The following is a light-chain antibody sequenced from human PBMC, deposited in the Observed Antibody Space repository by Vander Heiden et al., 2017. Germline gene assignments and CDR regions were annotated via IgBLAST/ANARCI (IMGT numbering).Light chain of an antibody. CDR3: QQLNSYPRT. CDR2: AAS. CDR1: QGISSY. Sequence: DIQLTQSPSFLSASVGDRVTITCRARQGISSYLAWYQQKPGKAPELLIYAASTLQSGVPSRFSGSGSGTEFTLTISSLQPEDFATYYCQQLNSYPRTFGQGTKVEIK. V-gene: IGKV1-9*01. J-gene: IGKJ1*01.